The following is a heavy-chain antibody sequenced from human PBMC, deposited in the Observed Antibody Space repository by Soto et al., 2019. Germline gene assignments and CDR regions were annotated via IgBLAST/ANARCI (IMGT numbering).Heavy chain of an antibody. CDR1: GDSINSDNYY. CDR2: IYYRGNT. CDR3: ARLEGLATISYYFDY. J-gene: IGHJ4*02. D-gene: IGHD3-9*01. V-gene: IGHV4-39*01. Sequence: QLQLQESGPGLVKPSETLSLTCSVSGDSINSDNYYWGWIRQPPGKGLEWIGSIYYRGNTYYNPSLQTRVTISLEKSKSQCSLKLNSVTAADSAVYFCARLEGLATISYYFDYWGQGTLVTVSS.